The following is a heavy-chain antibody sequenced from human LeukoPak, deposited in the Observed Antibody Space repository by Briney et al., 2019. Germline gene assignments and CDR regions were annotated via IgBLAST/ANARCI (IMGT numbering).Heavy chain of an antibody. V-gene: IGHV3-23*01. CDR3: ARDGRGYSYGYLAY. D-gene: IGHD5-18*01. CDR2: ISGSGGST. Sequence: GGSLRLSCAASGFTFSSYAMSWVRQAPGKGLEWVSAISGSGGSTYYADSVKGRFTISRDNAKNTLYLQMDSLRAEDTAVYYCARDGRGYSYGYLAYWGQGTLVTVSS. CDR1: GFTFSSYA. J-gene: IGHJ4*02.